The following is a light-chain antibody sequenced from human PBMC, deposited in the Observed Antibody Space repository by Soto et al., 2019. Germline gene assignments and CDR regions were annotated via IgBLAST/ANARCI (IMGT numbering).Light chain of an antibody. CDR3: QQFNNWPPIT. Sequence: EIVMTQSPATLSVSPGERATLSCRASQSVSSNLAWYQQKPGQAPRLLIYGASTRATGIPARFSGSGSGTEFTLTVNRLQSEDLAVYYCQQFNNWPPITFGQGTRLEIK. V-gene: IGKV3-15*01. J-gene: IGKJ5*01. CDR1: QSVSSN. CDR2: GAS.